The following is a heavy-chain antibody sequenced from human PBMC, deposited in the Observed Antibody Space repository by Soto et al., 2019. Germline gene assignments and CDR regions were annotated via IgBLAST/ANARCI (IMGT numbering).Heavy chain of an antibody. J-gene: IGHJ4*02. CDR1: GFAFDAYW. Sequence: EVHLVESGGCLVQPGGSLRLSCVASGFAFDAYWMHWVRQVPGEGPVWVSRIDYDGTTTTYADSVKGRFTISRDNAKNTLYLQMNSLRAEDTGVYYCTRGPRPSSAGTGAYWGQGTLVTVSS. CDR3: TRGPRPSSAGTGAY. V-gene: IGHV3-74*01. CDR2: IDYDGTTT. D-gene: IGHD6-13*01.